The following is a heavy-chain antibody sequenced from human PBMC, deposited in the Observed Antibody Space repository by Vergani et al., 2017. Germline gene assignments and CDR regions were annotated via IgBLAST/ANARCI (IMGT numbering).Heavy chain of an antibody. CDR2: INHSGST. CDR1: GGSFSGYY. D-gene: IGHD6-19*01. CDR3: AKGSTKVGQWLVPEPPLFDY. J-gene: IGHJ4*02. Sequence: QVQLQQWGAGLLKPSETLSLTCAVYGGSFSGYYWSWIRQPPGKGLEWIGEINHSGSTNYNPSLKSRVTISVDTSKNQFSLKLSSVTAADTAVYYCAKGSTKVGQWLVPEPPLFDYWGQGTLVTVSS. V-gene: IGHV4-34*01.